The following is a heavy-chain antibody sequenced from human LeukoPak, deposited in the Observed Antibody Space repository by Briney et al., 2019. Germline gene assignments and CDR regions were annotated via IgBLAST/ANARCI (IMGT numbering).Heavy chain of an antibody. J-gene: IGHJ1*01. V-gene: IGHV3-74*01. CDR2: INSDGSST. CDR3: AAYDSSGYSGKYFQH. D-gene: IGHD3-22*01. CDR1: GITFSNYW. Sequence: GGSLRLSCAASGITFSNYWMHWVRKAPGKGLVWVSRINSDGSSTSYADSVKGRFTISRDNAKNTLYLQMNSLRAEDTAVYYCAAYDSSGYSGKYFQHWGQGTLVTVSS.